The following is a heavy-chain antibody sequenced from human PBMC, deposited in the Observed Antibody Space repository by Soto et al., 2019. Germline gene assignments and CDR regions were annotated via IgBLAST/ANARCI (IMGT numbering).Heavy chain of an antibody. D-gene: IGHD4-17*01. CDR2: IYYSGST. V-gene: IGHV4-30-4*01. CDR3: ARDTGLREGIGIVGYAFDI. J-gene: IGHJ3*02. CDR1: GGSISSGDYY. Sequence: SETLSLTCTVSGGSISSGDYYWSWIRQPPGKGLEWIGYIYYSGSTYYNPSLKSRVTISVDTSKNQFSLKLSSVTAADTAVYYCARDTGLREGIGIVGYAFDIWGQGTMVTVSS.